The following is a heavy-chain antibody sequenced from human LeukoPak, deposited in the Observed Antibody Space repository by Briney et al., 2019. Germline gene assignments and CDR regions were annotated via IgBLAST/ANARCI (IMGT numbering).Heavy chain of an antibody. V-gene: IGHV4-39*01. CDR3: ARHRTAAAGTH. CDR1: GGSISSSSYY. J-gene: IGHJ1*01. Sequence: SETLSLTCTVSGGSISSSSYYWGWIRQPPGKGLEWIGSIYYSGSTYYNPSLKSRVTISVDTSKNQFSLKLSSVTAADTAVYYCARHRTAAAGTHWGQGTLVTVSS. CDR2: IYYSGST. D-gene: IGHD6-13*01.